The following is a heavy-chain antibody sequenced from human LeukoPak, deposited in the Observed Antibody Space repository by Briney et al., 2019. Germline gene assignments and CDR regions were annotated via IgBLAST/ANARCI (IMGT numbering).Heavy chain of an antibody. CDR1: GGSITSGGYY. D-gene: IGHD1-26*01. J-gene: IGHJ4*02. CDR3: ARAHPVGATPGYNYFDY. CDR2: IYTSGST. V-gene: IGHV4-61*02. Sequence: SQTLSLTCTVSGGSITSGGYYWSWIRQPAGKGLEWIGRIYTSGSTKYNPSLKSRVTISIDTSKNQFSLNLISLSAADTAVYYCARAHPVGATPGYNYFDYWGQGTLVTVSS.